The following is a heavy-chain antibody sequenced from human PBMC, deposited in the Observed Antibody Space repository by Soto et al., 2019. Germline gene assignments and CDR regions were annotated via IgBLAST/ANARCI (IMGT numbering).Heavy chain of an antibody. J-gene: IGHJ4*02. CDR2: INAGNGNT. D-gene: IGHD3-16*01. CDR1: GGTFSSYT. Sequence: GASVKVSCKASGGTFSSYTISWVRQAPGQRLEWMGWINAGNGNTKYSQKFQGRVTITRDTSASTAYMELSSLRSDDSAVYYCVPRKGDPFTWGPGTLVTVSS. V-gene: IGHV1-3*01. CDR3: VPRKGDPFT.